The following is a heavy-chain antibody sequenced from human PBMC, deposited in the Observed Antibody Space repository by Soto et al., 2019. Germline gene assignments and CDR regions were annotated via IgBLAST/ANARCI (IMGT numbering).Heavy chain of an antibody. CDR1: GGTFSSYA. CDR3: ARSGHYYDSSGYYFPFDY. V-gene: IGHV1-69*01. Sequence: AAVTVSCTASGGTFSSYAISWVRPAPGTVLEWMGGIIPIFGTANYAQKFQGRVTITADESTSAAYMELSSLRSEDTAVYYCARSGHYYDSSGYYFPFDYGGQGNLVTVS. J-gene: IGHJ4*02. CDR2: IIPIFGTA. D-gene: IGHD3-22*01.